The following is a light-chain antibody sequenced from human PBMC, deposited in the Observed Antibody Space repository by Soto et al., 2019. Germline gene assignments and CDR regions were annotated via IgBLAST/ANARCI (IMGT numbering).Light chain of an antibody. CDR3: QQYGGVISLT. Sequence: EIVLKHSPGTLSFPPVKGAHLYVTSIQTLSSNYLAWYQQKPGQAPRLLIYGESRRATGIPDRFSGSGSGTDFTLAIRRLEPEDSAVYYCQQYGGVISLTFGQGTLLEIK. J-gene: IGKJ5*01. CDR1: QTLSSNY. CDR2: GES. V-gene: IGKV3-20*01.